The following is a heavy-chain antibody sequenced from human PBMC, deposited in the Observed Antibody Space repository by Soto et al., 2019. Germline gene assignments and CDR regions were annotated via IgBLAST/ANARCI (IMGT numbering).Heavy chain of an antibody. J-gene: IGHJ5*02. Sequence: QVQLVQAGAEVKNHGSSVKVSCKASADTFNSYSLSWLRQAPGQRLEWMGGITPVFGTADYAQSFEDRLTITADDSTSTVYMELSSLRSDDTAVYYCARSLEGTTVTNWFDPWGQGALVTVSS. V-gene: IGHV1-69*01. CDR2: ITPVFGTA. D-gene: IGHD4-17*01. CDR1: ADTFNSYS. CDR3: ARSLEGTTVTNWFDP.